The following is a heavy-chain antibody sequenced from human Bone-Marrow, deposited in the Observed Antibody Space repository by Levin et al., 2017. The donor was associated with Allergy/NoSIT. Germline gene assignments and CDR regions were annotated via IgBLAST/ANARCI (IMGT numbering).Heavy chain of an antibody. CDR1: GDSINTRDHF. V-gene: IGHV4-31*03. CDR2: ISYTGNS. Sequence: SETLSLTCTVSGDSINTRDHFWSWIRQHPGKGLEWIGYISYTGNSYYNPSLQSRISISIDTSQSQFSLKVASVTAADTAVYYCARVRGYTYDWSTVTTYFDFWGRGTLVTVSS. J-gene: IGHJ4*02. CDR3: ARVRGYTYDWSTVTTYFDF. D-gene: IGHD4-17*01.